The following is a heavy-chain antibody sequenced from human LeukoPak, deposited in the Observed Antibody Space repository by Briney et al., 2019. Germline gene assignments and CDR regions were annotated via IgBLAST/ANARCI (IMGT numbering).Heavy chain of an antibody. J-gene: IGHJ4*02. CDR1: GFTFSSYA. D-gene: IGHD2-15*01. Sequence: PGGSLRLSCAASGFTFSSYAMSWVRQAPGKGLEWVSAISGSGGSTYYADSVEGRFTISRDNSKNTLYLQMNSLRAEDTAVYYCARQLGYCSDGSCYFDYWGQGTLVTVSS. CDR2: ISGSGGST. CDR3: ARQLGYCSDGSCYFDY. V-gene: IGHV3-23*01.